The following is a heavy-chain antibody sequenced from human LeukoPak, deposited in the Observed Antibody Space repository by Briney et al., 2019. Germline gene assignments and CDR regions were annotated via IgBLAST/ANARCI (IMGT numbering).Heavy chain of an antibody. J-gene: IGHJ3*02. CDR2: IYPGDSDT. CDR3: ARQYDSSGYFDHDAFDI. Sequence: GESLQISCKGSGYSFTSYWIGWVRQMPGKGLEWMGIIYPGDSDTRYSPSFQGQVAISADKSISTAYLQWSSLKASDTAMYYCARQYDSSGYFDHDAFDIWGQGTMVTVSS. CDR1: GYSFTSYW. V-gene: IGHV5-51*01. D-gene: IGHD3-22*01.